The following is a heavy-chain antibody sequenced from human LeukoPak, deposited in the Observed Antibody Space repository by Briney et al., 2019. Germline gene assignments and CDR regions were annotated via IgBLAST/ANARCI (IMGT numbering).Heavy chain of an antibody. V-gene: IGHV3-7*01. CDR3: ARVGGKYYFDY. J-gene: IGHJ4*02. CDR2: IKQDGSEK. Sequence: PGGSLRLSCAASGFTFSSYWMSWVRQAPGKGLEWVANIKQDGSEKYYADSVKGRFTISRDNAKNSLYLQMNSLRAEDTAVYYCARVGGKYYFDYWGQGTLVTVSS. CDR1: GFTFSSYW. D-gene: IGHD3-16*01.